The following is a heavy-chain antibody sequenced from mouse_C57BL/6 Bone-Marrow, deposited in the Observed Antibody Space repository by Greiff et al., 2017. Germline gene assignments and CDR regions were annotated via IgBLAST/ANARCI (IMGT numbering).Heavy chain of an antibody. Sequence: QVQLQQSGPELVKPGASVKISCKASGYAFSSSWMNWVKQRPGKGLEWIGRIYPGDGDTNYNGKFKGKATLTADKSSSTAYMQLSSLTSEDSAVYFFARSDYDYWGQGTTLTVSS. CDR2: IYPGDGDT. J-gene: IGHJ2*01. V-gene: IGHV1-82*01. CDR1: GYAFSSSW. CDR3: ARSDYDY.